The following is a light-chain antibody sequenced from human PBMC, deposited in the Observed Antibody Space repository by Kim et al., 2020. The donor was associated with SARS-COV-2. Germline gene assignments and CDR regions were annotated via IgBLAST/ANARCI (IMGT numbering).Light chain of an antibody. CDR2: DVS. V-gene: IGLV2-14*03. Sequence: GQSITISSTGTSSDVGGYNYVSWYQQHPGKAPKRMIYDVSNRPSGVSNRFSGSKSGNTASLTISGLQAEDEADFYCSSYTSSSTRVFGGGTQLTVL. CDR1: SSDVGGYNY. CDR3: SSYTSSSTRV. J-gene: IGLJ3*02.